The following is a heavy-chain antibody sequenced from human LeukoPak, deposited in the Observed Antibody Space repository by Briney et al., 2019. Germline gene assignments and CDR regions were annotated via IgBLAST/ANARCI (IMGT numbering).Heavy chain of an antibody. D-gene: IGHD3-10*01. CDR2: IYHSGST. CDR1: GGSISSGGYS. V-gene: IGHV4-30-2*01. J-gene: IGHJ4*02. CDR3: ARGLLWFGELWEYYFDY. Sequence: SETLSLTCAVSGGSISSGGYSWSWIRQPPGKGLEWIGDIYHSGSTYYNPPLKSRVTISVDRSKNQFSLKLSSVTAADTAVYYCARGLLWFGELWEYYFDYWGQGTLVTVSS.